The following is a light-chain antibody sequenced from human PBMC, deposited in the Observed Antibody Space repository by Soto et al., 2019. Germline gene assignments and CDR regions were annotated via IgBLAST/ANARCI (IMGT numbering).Light chain of an antibody. J-gene: IGLJ1*01. CDR1: SSDVGSYNL. V-gene: IGLV2-23*01. CDR2: EGS. Sequence: QSALTQPASVSGSPGQSITISCTGTSSDVGSYNLVSWYQQHPGKAPKLMIYEGSKRPSGVSNRFSGSKSGNTASLAISGLQAEDEADYYCCSYGKVFGTGTKVTVL. CDR3: CSYGKV.